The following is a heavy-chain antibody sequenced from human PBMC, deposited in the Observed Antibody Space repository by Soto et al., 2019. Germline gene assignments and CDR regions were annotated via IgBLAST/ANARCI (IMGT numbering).Heavy chain of an antibody. CDR2: ISGSGGST. V-gene: IGHV3-23*01. Sequence: GSLRLSCAASGFTFSSYAMSWVRQAPGKGLEWVSAISGSGGSTYYADSVKGRFTISRDNSKNTLYLQMNSLRAEDTAVYYCAKATSSSLYYYYYMDVWGKGTTVTVSS. CDR3: AKATSSSLYYYYYMDV. CDR1: GFTFSSYA. J-gene: IGHJ6*03. D-gene: IGHD6-13*01.